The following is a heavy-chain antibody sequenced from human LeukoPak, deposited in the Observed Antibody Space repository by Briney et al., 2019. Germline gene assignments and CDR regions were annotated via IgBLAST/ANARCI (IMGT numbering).Heavy chain of an antibody. CDR2: TYTSGST. CDR1: GGSISSYD. V-gene: IGHV4-4*07. D-gene: IGHD6-13*01. J-gene: IGHJ2*01. Sequence: PSETLSLTCTVSGGSISSYDWSWIRQPAGKGLEWIGRTYTSGSTNYNPSFKSRVTMSVDMSKNQFSLKLSSMIAADTAVYYCARVSSSWYQDWYFDLWGRGTLVTVPS. CDR3: ARVSSSWYQDWYFDL.